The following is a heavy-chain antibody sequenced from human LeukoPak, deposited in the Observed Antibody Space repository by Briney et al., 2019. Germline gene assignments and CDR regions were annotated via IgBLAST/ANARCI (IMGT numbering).Heavy chain of an antibody. CDR2: ISSSGGLT. CDR3: AIVGENIAAAPFDY. J-gene: IGHJ4*02. V-gene: IGHV3-48*03. D-gene: IGHD6-13*01. CDR1: EFSFSSHG. Sequence: PGGSLRLSCAASEFSFSSHGMSWVRQAPGKGPEWVSSISSSGGLTYYADSVKGRFTISRDNAKNSLYLQMNSLRVEDTAVYYCAIVGENIAAAPFDYWGQGTLVTVSS.